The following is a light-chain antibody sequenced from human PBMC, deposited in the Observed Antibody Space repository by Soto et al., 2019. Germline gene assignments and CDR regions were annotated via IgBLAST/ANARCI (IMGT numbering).Light chain of an antibody. CDR3: QQYNNWVT. V-gene: IGKV3-15*01. J-gene: IGKJ1*01. Sequence: EIVMTHSPATLSVSPWERATLSSRASQSVSSNLAWYQQKPGQAPRLLIYGASTRATGIPARFSGSGSGTEFTLTISSLQSEDFAVYYCQQYNNWVTFGQGTKVDI. CDR2: GAS. CDR1: QSVSSN.